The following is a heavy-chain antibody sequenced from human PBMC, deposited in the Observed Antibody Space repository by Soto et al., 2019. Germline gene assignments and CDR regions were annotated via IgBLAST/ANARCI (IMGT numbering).Heavy chain of an antibody. Sequence: QVQLVESGGGVVQPGRSLRLSCAASGFTFSTYAMHWVRQAPGKGLEWVAVISYDGGNKYYADSVKGRFTISRDNSKNTRYLQINSLRAEDTAVYYCARPDYGSGSHPDYWGQGTLVTVSS. J-gene: IGHJ4*02. D-gene: IGHD3-10*01. CDR2: ISYDGGNK. CDR1: GFTFSTYA. CDR3: ARPDYGSGSHPDY. V-gene: IGHV3-30-3*01.